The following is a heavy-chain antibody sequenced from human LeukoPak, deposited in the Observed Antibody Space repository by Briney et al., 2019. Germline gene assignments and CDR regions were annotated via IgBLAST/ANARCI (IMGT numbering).Heavy chain of an antibody. J-gene: IGHJ5*02. V-gene: IGHV3-23*01. CDR3: AKLTSMIVVIITA. CDR1: GFTFSSYA. Sequence: PGGSLRLSCAASGFTFSSYAMSWVRQAPGKGLEWVAAISGSGGTTYHADSVKGRFTSSRDNYKNTLYLQMNSLRAEDTAVYYCAKLTSMIVVIITAWGQGTLVTVSS. D-gene: IGHD3-22*01. CDR2: ISGSGGTT.